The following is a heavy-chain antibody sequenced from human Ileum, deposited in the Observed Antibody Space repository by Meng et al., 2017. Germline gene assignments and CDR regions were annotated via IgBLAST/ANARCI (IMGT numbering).Heavy chain of an antibody. CDR1: GYTFTGYY. V-gene: IGHV1-2*02. Sequence: ASVKVSCKASGYTFTGYYMHWVRQAPGQGLEWMGWINPNSGGTNYAQKFQGTVTMTRDTSISTAYMVLSRLRFDYTAVYYCAIFDYGDYWGQGTRVTVSS. CDR3: AIFDYGDY. J-gene: IGHJ4*02. CDR2: INPNSGGT.